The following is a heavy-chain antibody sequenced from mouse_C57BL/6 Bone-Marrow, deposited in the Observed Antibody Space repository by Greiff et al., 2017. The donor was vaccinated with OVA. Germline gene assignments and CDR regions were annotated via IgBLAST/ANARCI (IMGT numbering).Heavy chain of an antibody. CDR2: ISNGGGST. J-gene: IGHJ2*01. CDR1: GFTFSDYY. D-gene: IGHD1-1*01. Sequence: EVMLVESGGGLVQPGGSLKLSCAASGFTFSDYYMYWVRQTPEKRLEWVAYISNGGGSTYYPDTVKGRFTISRDNAKNTRYLQMSRLKSEDTAMYYCARHDYYGSSYLDYWGQGTTLTVSS. V-gene: IGHV5-12*01. CDR3: ARHDYYGSSYLDY.